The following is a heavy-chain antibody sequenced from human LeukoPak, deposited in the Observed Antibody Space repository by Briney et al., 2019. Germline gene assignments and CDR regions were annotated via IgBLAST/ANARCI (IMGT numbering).Heavy chain of an antibody. CDR2: IIPILGIA. V-gene: IGHV1-69*04. Sequence: SVKVSCTASVGTFSSYTISWVRQAPGQGLEWMGRIIPILGIANYAQKFQGRVTITADKSTSTAYMELSSLRSEDTAVYYCARDRGWDIVVVPAAIWDDAFDIWGQGTMVTVSS. CDR1: VGTFSSYT. J-gene: IGHJ3*02. CDR3: ARDRGWDIVVVPAAIWDDAFDI. D-gene: IGHD2-2*02.